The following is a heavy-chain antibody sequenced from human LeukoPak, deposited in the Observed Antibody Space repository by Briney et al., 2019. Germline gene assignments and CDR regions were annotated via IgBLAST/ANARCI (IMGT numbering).Heavy chain of an antibody. J-gene: IGHJ4*02. D-gene: IGHD3/OR15-3a*01. CDR1: GESFNGYY. V-gene: IGHV4-34*01. CDR3: ARGFGPGY. Sequence: PSETLSLTCAVYGESFNGYYWTWIRQPPGKGLEWIGEINHSGSTNYNPSLKSRVTISIDTSRNQFSLKLSSVTAADTAVYYCARGFGPGYWGQGTLVTVSS. CDR2: INHSGST.